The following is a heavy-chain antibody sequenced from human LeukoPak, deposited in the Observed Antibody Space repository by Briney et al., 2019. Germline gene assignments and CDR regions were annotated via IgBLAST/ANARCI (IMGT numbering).Heavy chain of an antibody. J-gene: IGHJ6*03. CDR2: ISSSSSTI. CDR3: ARDQTDYYYYYMDV. Sequence: PGGSLRLSCAASGFTFSSYSMNWVRQAPGKGLEWVSYISSSSSTIYYADSVKGRFTISRDNAKNSLYLQMNSLRAEDTAVYYCARDQTDYYYYYMDVWGKGTTVTVSS. V-gene: IGHV3-48*04. CDR1: GFTFSSYS.